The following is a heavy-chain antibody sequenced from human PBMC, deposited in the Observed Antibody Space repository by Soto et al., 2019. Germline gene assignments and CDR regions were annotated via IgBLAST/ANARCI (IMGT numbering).Heavy chain of an antibody. CDR3: ARHAVRSYASGAFDI. CDR2: ISSASTYI. Sequence: GGSLRLSCAASGFTFSSYSMNWVRQAPGKGLEWVSSISSASTYIYYGDSVKGRFTISRDNAQNSLYLQMNSLGAEDTAVYYCARHAVRSYASGAFDIWGQGTMVTVSS. J-gene: IGHJ3*02. V-gene: IGHV3-21*06. D-gene: IGHD1-26*01. CDR1: GFTFSSYS.